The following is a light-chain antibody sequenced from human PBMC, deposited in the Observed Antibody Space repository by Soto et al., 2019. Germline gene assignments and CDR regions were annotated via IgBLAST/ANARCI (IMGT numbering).Light chain of an antibody. CDR2: RND. CDR1: RSNIGRNY. Sequence: QSALTQTPSASGTPGQRVTISCSGSRSNIGRNYAYWYQQLPGTAPKLLIHRNDERPSGVPERFSGSKSGTSASLAITGLQAEDEADYYCQAYDYSLTASVFGGGTKLTVL. V-gene: IGLV1-47*01. CDR3: QAYDYSLTASV. J-gene: IGLJ3*02.